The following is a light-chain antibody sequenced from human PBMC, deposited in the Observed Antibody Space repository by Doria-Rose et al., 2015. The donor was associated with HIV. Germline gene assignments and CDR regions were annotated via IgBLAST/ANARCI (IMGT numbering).Light chain of an antibody. Sequence: EIVMTQSPGTLSLSPGERATLSCRASQSFSSTYLDWYQQKTGQATGLLIYDGSTRATGIPYTYSASGSWIDFTLTINRLEPEDFAPYCCHQYGSSWTFGQGTKVEI. V-gene: IGKV3-20*01. CDR1: QSFSSTY. J-gene: IGKJ1*01. CDR3: HQYGSSWT. CDR2: DGS.